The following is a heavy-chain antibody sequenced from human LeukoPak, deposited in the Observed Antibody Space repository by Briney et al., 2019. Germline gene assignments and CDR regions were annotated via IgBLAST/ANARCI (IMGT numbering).Heavy chain of an antibody. CDR1: GYTFTSYD. CDR3: ARNGPSADDAFDI. J-gene: IGHJ3*02. D-gene: IGHD2-8*01. V-gene: IGHV1-8*01. Sequence: ASVKVSCKASGYTFTSYDINWVRQAAGQGLEWMGWMNPNSGNTGYAQKFQGRVTMTRNTSISTAYMELSSLRSEDTAVYYCARNGPSADDAFDIWGQGTMVTVSS. CDR2: MNPNSGNT.